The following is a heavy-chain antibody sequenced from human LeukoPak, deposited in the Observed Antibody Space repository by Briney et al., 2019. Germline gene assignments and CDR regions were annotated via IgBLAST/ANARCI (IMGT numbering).Heavy chain of an antibody. V-gene: IGHV3-9*01. D-gene: IGHD3-22*01. CDR1: GFTFDDYA. CDR2: ISWNSGSI. Sequence: PGGSLRLSCAASGFTFDDYAMHWVRQAPGKGLEWVSGISWNSGSIGYADSVKGRFTISRDNAKNSLYLQMNSLRAEDTALYYCAKTATMTLRSGETRFDPWGQGTLVTVSS. CDR3: AKTATMTLRSGETRFDP. J-gene: IGHJ5*02.